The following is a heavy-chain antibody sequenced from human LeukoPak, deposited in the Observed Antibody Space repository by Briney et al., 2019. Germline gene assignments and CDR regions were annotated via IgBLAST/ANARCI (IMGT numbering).Heavy chain of an antibody. D-gene: IGHD5-18*01. J-gene: IGHJ4*02. V-gene: IGHV1-69*06. CDR3: ARVGAGYSYGSYYFDY. CDR1: GGTFSSYA. Sequence: SVKVCCKASGGTFSSYAISWVRQAPGQGLEWMGGIIPIFGTANYAQKFQGRVTITADKSTSTAYMELSSLRSEDTAVYYCARVGAGYSYGSYYFDYWGQGTLVTVSS. CDR2: IIPIFGTA.